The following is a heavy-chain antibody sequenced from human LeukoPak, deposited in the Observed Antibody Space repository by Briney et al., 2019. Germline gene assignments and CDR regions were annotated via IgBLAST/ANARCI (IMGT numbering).Heavy chain of an antibody. CDR3: ARRDGYCSSTSCYADYYYGMDV. D-gene: IGHD2-2*01. CDR2: IYPCDSDT. CDR1: GYSFTSYW. V-gene: IGHV5-51*01. Sequence: GESLKISCKGSGYSFTSYWIGWVRQMPGKGLEWMGIIYPCDSDTTYSPSFQGQVTISADKSISTAYLQWSSLKASDTAMYYCARRDGYCSSTSCYADYYYGMDVWGQGTTVTVSS. J-gene: IGHJ6*02.